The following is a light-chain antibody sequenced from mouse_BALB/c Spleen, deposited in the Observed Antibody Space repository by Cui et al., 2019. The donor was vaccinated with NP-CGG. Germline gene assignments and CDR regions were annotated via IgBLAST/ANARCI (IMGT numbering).Light chain of an antibody. V-gene: IGLV1*01. J-gene: IGLJ1*01. Sequence: HALVTQESPHTTSPGETVTLTCRSSTGAVTTSNYANWVQEKPDHLFTGLIGGSNNRAPGVPARFSGSLIGDKAALTITGAQTEDEAIYFCALWYSNHWVFGGGTKLTVL. CDR3: ALWYSNHWV. CDR1: TGAVTTSNY. CDR2: GSN.